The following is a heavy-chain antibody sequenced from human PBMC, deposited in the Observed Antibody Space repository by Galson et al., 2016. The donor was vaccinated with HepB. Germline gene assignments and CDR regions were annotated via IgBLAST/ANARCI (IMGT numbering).Heavy chain of an antibody. D-gene: IGHD3-3*01. V-gene: IGHV3-21*01. J-gene: IGHJ4*02. Sequence: SLRLSCAASGFTFRTYSMNWVRQAPGQGLEWVSTISSSGNFIYYADSVKGRFTISRDNAKNSLHLQMNSLRAEDTAVYFCARDQIPVRFSFDTWGQGTLVTVSS. CDR2: ISSSGNFI. CDR1: GFTFRTYS. CDR3: ARDQIPVRFSFDT.